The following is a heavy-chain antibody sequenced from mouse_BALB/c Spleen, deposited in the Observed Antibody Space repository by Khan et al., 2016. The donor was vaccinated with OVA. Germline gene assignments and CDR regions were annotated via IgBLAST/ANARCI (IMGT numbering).Heavy chain of an antibody. V-gene: IGHV3-2*02. CDR1: GYSITSDYA. D-gene: IGHD1-1*01. CDR2: ISYSGNT. Sequence: EVKLLESGPGLVKPSQSLSLICTVTGYSITSDYAWNWIRQFPGNKLEWMGFISYSGNTKYNPSLKSRISITRDTSKNQFFLQLNSVTTEDTATYYCATVYGGDFDYWGHGTTLTVSS. CDR3: ATVYGGDFDY. J-gene: IGHJ2*01.